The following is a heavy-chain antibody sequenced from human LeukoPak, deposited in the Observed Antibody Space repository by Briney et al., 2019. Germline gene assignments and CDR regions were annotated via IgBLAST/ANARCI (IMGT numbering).Heavy chain of an antibody. CDR1: GGSMTTDS. Sequence: PSETLSLTCTVSGGSMTTDSWNWIRLPAGKGLEWLGRISASGNTNYNPSLFTRVTMSIVTSENRFSLKLDSVTAADTAVYFCARASVQVLSFVGWFDSWGQGTLVIVSS. CDR3: ARASVQVLSFVGWFDS. J-gene: IGHJ5*01. CDR2: ISASGNT. D-gene: IGHD3-9*01. V-gene: IGHV4-4*07.